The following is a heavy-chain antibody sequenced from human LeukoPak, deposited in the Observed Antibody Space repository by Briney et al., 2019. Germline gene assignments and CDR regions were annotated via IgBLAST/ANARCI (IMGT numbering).Heavy chain of an antibody. CDR3: AKDKLASPIAAAGNSLDY. CDR1: GLTFYDYV. V-gene: IGHV3-9*01. D-gene: IGHD6-13*01. Sequence: TGGSLRLSCAASGLTFYDYVMHWVRQAPGKGLEWVSGISWNSGSIGYADSVKGRFTISRDNAKNSLYLQMNSLRAEDTALYYCAKDKLASPIAAAGNSLDYWGQGTLVTVSS. CDR2: ISWNSGSI. J-gene: IGHJ4*02.